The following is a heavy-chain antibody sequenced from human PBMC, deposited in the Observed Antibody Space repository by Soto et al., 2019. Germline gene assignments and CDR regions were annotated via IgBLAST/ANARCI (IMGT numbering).Heavy chain of an antibody. CDR1: GFTFSNYG. CDR2: LPEIGTNT. Sequence: GSLRLSCAASGFTFSNYGMSWVRQAPGKGLEWVSALPEIGTNTYYADSVKGRFTISRDNSKNTLFLQINKLRAGDTAVYYCAKKSGVGATWYFDYWGQGTLVTVSS. V-gene: IGHV3-23*01. D-gene: IGHD1-26*01. CDR3: AKKSGVGATWYFDY. J-gene: IGHJ4*02.